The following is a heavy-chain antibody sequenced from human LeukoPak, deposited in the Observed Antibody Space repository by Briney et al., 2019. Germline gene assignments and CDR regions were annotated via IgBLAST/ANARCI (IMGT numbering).Heavy chain of an antibody. V-gene: IGHV4-30-4*01. Sequence: SETLSLTCTVSGGSISSGDSYWSWIRQPPGKGLEWIGYIYYSGSTYYNPSLKSRVTISVDTSKNQFSLKLSSVTAADTAVYYCARLGGTNWYNWFDPWGQGTLVTVSS. CDR2: IYYSGST. CDR1: GGSISSGDSY. J-gene: IGHJ5*02. D-gene: IGHD1-1*01. CDR3: ARLGGTNWYNWFDP.